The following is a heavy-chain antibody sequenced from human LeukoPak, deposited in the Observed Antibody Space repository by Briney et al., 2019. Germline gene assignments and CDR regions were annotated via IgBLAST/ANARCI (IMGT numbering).Heavy chain of an antibody. V-gene: IGHV3-7*01. D-gene: IGHD2-21*01. CDR3: ARGRTPYCGGGCYSYYYYMDV. J-gene: IGHJ6*03. CDR1: GFTFSSYW. Sequence: GGSLRLSCAASGFTFSSYWMSWVRQAPGKGLEWVANIKQDGSEKYYVDSVKGRFTISRDNAKNSLYLQMNSLRAEDTAAYYCARGRTPYCGGGCYSYYYYMDVWGKGTTVTVSS. CDR2: IKQDGSEK.